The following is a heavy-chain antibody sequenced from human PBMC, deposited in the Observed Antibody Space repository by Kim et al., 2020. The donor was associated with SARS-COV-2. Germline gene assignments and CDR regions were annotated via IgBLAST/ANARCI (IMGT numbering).Heavy chain of an antibody. D-gene: IGHD3-22*01. V-gene: IGHV4-38-2*02. J-gene: IGHJ3*01. CDR2: IYHSGST. CDR1: GYSISSGYY. CDR3: ARGGGYYDSRRLWMGAF. Sequence: SETLSLTCTVSGYSISSGYYWGWIRQPPGKGLEWIGSIYHSGSTYYNPSLKSRVTISVDTSKNQFSLKLSSVTAADTAVYYCARGGGYYDSRRLWMGAF.